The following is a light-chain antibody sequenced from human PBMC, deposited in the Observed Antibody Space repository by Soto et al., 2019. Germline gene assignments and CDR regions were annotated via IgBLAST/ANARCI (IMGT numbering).Light chain of an antibody. CDR3: QQYNSYRT. CDR1: QSISTW. CDR2: TAS. Sequence: DIQMNTSRSTLSASVGARAPITCRASQSISTWLAWYQQKPGKDPKLLIYTASNLEGGVPSRFSGSGSGTEFTLTISSLQPEDFATYYCQQYNSYRTVGQGTKVDIK. V-gene: IGKV1-5*03. J-gene: IGKJ1*01.